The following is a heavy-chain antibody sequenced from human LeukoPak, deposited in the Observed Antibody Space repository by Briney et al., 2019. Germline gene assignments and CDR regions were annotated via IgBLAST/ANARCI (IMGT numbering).Heavy chain of an antibody. V-gene: IGHV1-2*02. CDR3: ARGFRYCSGGSCSYYFDY. Sequence: ASVKVSCKASGYTFTGYYMHWVRQAPGQGLEWMGWINPNSGGTNYAQKFQGRVTMTRDTSISTAYMELSSLRSEDTAVYYCARGFRYCSGGSCSYYFDYWGQGTLVTVSS. CDR2: INPNSGGT. D-gene: IGHD2-15*01. J-gene: IGHJ4*02. CDR1: GYTFTGYY.